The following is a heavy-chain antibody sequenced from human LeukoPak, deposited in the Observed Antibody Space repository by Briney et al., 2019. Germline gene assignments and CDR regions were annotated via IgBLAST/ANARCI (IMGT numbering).Heavy chain of an antibody. CDR1: GGSFSGYY. CDR3: ARDSGWYSYYFDY. Sequence: PSETLSLTCAVYGGSFSGYYWSWIRQPPGKGLEWIGYIYNSGRTNYNPSLKSRVTISVDTSKNQFSLKLSSVTAADTAVYYCARDSGWYSYYFDYWGQGTLVTVSS. V-gene: IGHV4-59*01. D-gene: IGHD6-19*01. CDR2: IYNSGRT. J-gene: IGHJ4*02.